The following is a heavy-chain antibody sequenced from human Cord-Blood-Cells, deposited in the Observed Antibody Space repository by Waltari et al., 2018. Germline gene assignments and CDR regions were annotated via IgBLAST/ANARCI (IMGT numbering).Heavy chain of an antibody. D-gene: IGHD6-13*01. Sequence: QVQLVQSGAEVKKPGASVKVSCKASGYTFTSYDINWVRQATGQGLEWMGWMNPSSGNTGYAQKCQGRVTITRNTSISTAYMELSSLRSEDTAVYYCARGFYSSSWFNWFDPWGQGTLVTVSS. CDR1: GYTFTSYD. CDR2: MNPSSGNT. V-gene: IGHV1-8*03. J-gene: IGHJ5*02. CDR3: ARGFYSSSWFNWFDP.